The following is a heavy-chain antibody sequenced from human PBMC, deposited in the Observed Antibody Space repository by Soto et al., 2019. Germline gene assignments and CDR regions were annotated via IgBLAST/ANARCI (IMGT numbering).Heavy chain of an antibody. Sequence: GGSLRLSCAASGFTFSSYGMHWVRQAPGKGLEWVAVISYDGSNKYYADSVKGRFTIFRDNSKNTLYLQMNSLRAEDTAVYYCANLIYSSGSFDYWGQGTLVTVSS. CDR3: ANLIYSSGSFDY. V-gene: IGHV3-30*18. J-gene: IGHJ4*02. CDR2: ISYDGSNK. D-gene: IGHD3-22*01. CDR1: GFTFSSYG.